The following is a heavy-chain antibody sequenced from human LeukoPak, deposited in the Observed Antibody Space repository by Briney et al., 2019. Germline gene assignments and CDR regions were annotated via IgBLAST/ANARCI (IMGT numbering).Heavy chain of an antibody. CDR3: ARGQLVRTYYYYYYMDV. D-gene: IGHD6-6*01. CDR1: GGSFSGYY. CDR2: INHSGST. J-gene: IGHJ6*03. Sequence: SETLSLTCAVYGGSFSGYYWSWIRQPPGKGLEWIGEINHSGSTNYNPSLKSRVTISVDTSKKQFSLKLSSVIAADTAVYYCARGQLVRTYYYYYYMDVWGKGTTVTVSS. V-gene: IGHV4-34*01.